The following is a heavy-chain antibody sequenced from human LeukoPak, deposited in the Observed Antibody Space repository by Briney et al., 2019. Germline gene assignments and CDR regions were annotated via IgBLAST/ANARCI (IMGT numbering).Heavy chain of an antibody. J-gene: IGHJ4*02. V-gene: IGHV1-2*02. CDR3: ARGGEYSRSSSTY. D-gene: IGHD6-6*01. Sequence: ASVKVSCKASGYTFTGYYMRWVRQAPGQGLEWMGWINPNSGGTNYAQKFQGRVTVTRDTSISTAYMELSTLRSDDTAVYYCARGGEYSRSSSTYWGQGTLVTVSS. CDR2: INPNSGGT. CDR1: GYTFTGYY.